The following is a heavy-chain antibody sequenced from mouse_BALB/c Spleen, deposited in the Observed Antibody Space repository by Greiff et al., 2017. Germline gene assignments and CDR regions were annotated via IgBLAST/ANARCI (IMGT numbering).Heavy chain of an antibody. CDR1: GFTFSNYW. Sequence: EVKLVESGGGLVQPGGSMKLSCVASGFTFSNYWMNWVRQSPEKGLEWVAEIRLKSNNYATHYAESVKGRFTISRDDSKSSVYLQMNNLRAEDTGIYYCTSFYYGNYGGWFAYWGQGTLVTVSA. CDR2: IRLKSNNYAT. V-gene: IGHV6-6*02. D-gene: IGHD2-1*01. J-gene: IGHJ3*01. CDR3: TSFYYGNYGGWFAY.